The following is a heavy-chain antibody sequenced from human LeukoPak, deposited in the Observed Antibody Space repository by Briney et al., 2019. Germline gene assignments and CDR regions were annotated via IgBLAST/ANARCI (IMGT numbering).Heavy chain of an antibody. CDR2: IYPADSDT. Sequence: GESLKIFRKASGYTFSIYWIGWVRQMPGKGLEGMGIIYPADSDTRYSPSFQGQVTISADKSINTAYLQWSSLQASDTALYYCARHIQGYSVDYWGQGTLVTVSS. D-gene: IGHD5-12*01. CDR3: ARHIQGYSVDY. V-gene: IGHV5-51*01. CDR1: GYTFSIYW. J-gene: IGHJ4*02.